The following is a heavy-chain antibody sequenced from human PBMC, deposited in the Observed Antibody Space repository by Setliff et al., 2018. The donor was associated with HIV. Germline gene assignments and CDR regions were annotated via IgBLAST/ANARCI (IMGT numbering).Heavy chain of an antibody. CDR3: ARSDISGTGYFDS. CDR1: GHTFANSY. V-gene: IGHV1-46*01. Sequence: ASVKVSCKTSGHTFANSYLHWVRQGPGQGLEWMGIMNPNDGGTQYAQNFRGRVSMTRDTSTTTVYMELYSLRSEDTAVYHCARSDISGTGYFDSWGQGTLVTVSS. J-gene: IGHJ4*02. CDR2: MNPNDGGT. D-gene: IGHD1-20*01.